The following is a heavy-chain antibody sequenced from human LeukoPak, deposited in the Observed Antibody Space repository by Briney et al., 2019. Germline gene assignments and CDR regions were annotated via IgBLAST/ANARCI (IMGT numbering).Heavy chain of an antibody. CDR1: GFSFTDYP. CDR2: ISASGGST. D-gene: IGHD2/OR15-2a*01. V-gene: IGHV3-23*01. CDR3: AKYVSAKGPPYALDV. Sequence: GGSLRLSCATFGFSFTDYPMNWVRQAPGKGLEWVSGISASGGSTWYADSVKGRFTISRDNSKNTLYLQMNSLRAEDTAVYYCAKYVSAKGPPYALDVWGQGTTVTVSS. J-gene: IGHJ6*02.